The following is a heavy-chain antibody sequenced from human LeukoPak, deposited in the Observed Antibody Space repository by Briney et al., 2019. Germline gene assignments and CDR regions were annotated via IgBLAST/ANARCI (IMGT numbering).Heavy chain of an antibody. J-gene: IGHJ3*02. V-gene: IGHV3-23*01. Sequence: GGSLRLSCAASGFTFNSYAMSWVRQAPGKGLEWVSAISGSGGSTYYADSVKGRFTISRDNSKNTLYLQMNSLRAEDTAVYYCAKLGWSPRAFDIWGQGTMVTVSS. CDR2: ISGSGGST. D-gene: IGHD6-19*01. CDR1: GFTFNSYA. CDR3: AKLGWSPRAFDI.